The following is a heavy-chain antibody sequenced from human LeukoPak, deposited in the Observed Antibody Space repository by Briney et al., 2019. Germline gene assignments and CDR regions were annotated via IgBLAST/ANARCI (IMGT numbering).Heavy chain of an antibody. CDR3: ARPSSGWSRAFDI. Sequence: SVKVSCKASGGTFSNYAISWVRQAPGQGLEWMGGIIPIFGTANYAQKFQGRVTITADESTSTAYMELSSLRSEDTAVYYCARPSSGWSRAFDIWGQGTMVTVSS. D-gene: IGHD6-19*01. V-gene: IGHV1-69*01. CDR2: IIPIFGTA. J-gene: IGHJ3*02. CDR1: GGTFSNYA.